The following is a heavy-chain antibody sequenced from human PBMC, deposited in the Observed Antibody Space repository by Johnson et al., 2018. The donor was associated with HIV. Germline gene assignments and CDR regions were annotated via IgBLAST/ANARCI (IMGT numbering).Heavy chain of an antibody. J-gene: IGHJ3*02. V-gene: IGHV3-23*04. Sequence: VQLVESGGGLVQPGGSLRLSCAASGFTFNNYAMSWVRQAPGKGLEWVSGISGRAGSTYYTDSVKGRFTISRDNSKNTLFLQMNSLRAEDTAVYYCARLHGIVVVISAFDIWGQGTMVTVSS. CDR1: GFTFNNYA. D-gene: IGHD3-22*01. CDR2: ISGRAGST. CDR3: ARLHGIVVVISAFDI.